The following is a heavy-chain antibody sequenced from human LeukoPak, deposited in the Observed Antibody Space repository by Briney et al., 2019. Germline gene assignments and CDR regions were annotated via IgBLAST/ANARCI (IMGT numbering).Heavy chain of an antibody. D-gene: IGHD5-24*01. CDR2: IYTSGST. CDR1: GGSISSGSYY. Sequence: TLSLTCTVSGGSISSGSYYWSWIRQPAGKGLEWIGRIYTSGSTNYNPSLKSRVTISVDTSKNQFSLKLSSVTAADTAVYYCARAPEGEWLLDYWGQGTLVTVSS. V-gene: IGHV4-61*02. CDR3: ARAPEGEWLLDY. J-gene: IGHJ4*02.